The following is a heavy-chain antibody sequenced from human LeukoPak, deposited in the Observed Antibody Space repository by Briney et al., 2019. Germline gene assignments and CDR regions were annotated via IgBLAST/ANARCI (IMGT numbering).Heavy chain of an antibody. CDR1: GYTFTGYY. J-gene: IGHJ4*02. Sequence: APVKVSCKASGYTFTGYYMHWVRQAPGQGLEWMGRINPNNGGTNYAQKFQGRVTMTRDTSTSTVYMELSSLRSEDTAVYYCARDRLGSGYLRDLYDYWGQGTLVTVSS. CDR2: INPNNGGT. CDR3: ARDRLGSGYLRDLYDY. V-gene: IGHV1-2*06. D-gene: IGHD3-22*01.